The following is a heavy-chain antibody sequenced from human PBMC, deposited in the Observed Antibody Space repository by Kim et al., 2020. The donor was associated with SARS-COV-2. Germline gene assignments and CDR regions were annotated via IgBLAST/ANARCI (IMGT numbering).Heavy chain of an antibody. J-gene: IGHJ4*02. Sequence: SETLSLTCTVSGGSISSGGYYWSWIRQHPGKGLEWIGYIYYSGSTYYNPSLKSRVTISVDTSKNQFSLKLSSVTAADTAVYYCATRGYCSGGSCRYYFDYWGQGTLVTVSS. D-gene: IGHD2-15*01. CDR2: IYYSGST. CDR3: ATRGYCSGGSCRYYFDY. CDR1: GGSISSGGYY. V-gene: IGHV4-31*03.